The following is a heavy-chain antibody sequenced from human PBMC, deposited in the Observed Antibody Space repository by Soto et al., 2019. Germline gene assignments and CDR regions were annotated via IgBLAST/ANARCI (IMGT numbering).Heavy chain of an antibody. D-gene: IGHD5-12*01. CDR1: GGTFSSYT. Sequence: QVQLVQSGAEVKKPGSSVKVSCKASGGTFSSYTISWVRQAPGQGLEWMGRIIPILGIANYAQKFQGRVTITANKSTSTAYMELSSLRSEDTAVYYCAREGRDGYNHYWGQGTLVTVSS. CDR3: AREGRDGYNHY. V-gene: IGHV1-69*08. J-gene: IGHJ4*02. CDR2: IIPILGIA.